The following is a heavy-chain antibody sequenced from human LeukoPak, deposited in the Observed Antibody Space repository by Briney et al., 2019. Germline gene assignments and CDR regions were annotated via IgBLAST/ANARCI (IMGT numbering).Heavy chain of an antibody. CDR1: GFTFSSYA. CDR3: AREEVSGWYEGSYFDY. CDR2: ISGSGGST. J-gene: IGHJ4*02. V-gene: IGHV3-23*01. D-gene: IGHD6-19*01. Sequence: PGGSLRLSCAASGFTFSSYAMSWVRQAPGKGLEWVSAISGSGGSTYYADSVKGRFTISRDNSKNTLYLQMNSLRAEDTAVYYCAREEVSGWYEGSYFDYWGQGTLVTVSS.